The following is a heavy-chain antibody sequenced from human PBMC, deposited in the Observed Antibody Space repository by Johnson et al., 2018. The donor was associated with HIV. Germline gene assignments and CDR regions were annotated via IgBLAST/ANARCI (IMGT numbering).Heavy chain of an antibody. CDR2: VSAGGDNT. CDR1: GFTFSRYA. J-gene: IGHJ3*02. V-gene: IGHV3-23*04. Sequence: VQLVESGGGVVQPGRSLRLSCAASGFTFSRYAMHWVRQAPGKGLAWVSAVSAGGDNTYYADSVEGRFTISRDNSKNTLYLQMNSLRAEDTAVYYCARDPYGSGPYVAFDIWGQGTMVTVSS. CDR3: ARDPYGSGPYVAFDI. D-gene: IGHD3-10*01.